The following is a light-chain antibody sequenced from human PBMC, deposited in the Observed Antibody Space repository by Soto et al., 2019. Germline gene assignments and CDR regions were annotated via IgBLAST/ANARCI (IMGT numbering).Light chain of an antibody. J-gene: IGKJ3*01. Sequence: IQLTQSPSSLSASVGDRVTITCRASQGISSYLVWYQQKPGKAPELLIFATSTLQSGVPSRFSGSASGTDFSLTISSLQPEDFATYYCQQLDSYPLTFGPGTKVDIK. CDR3: QQLDSYPLT. V-gene: IGKV1-9*01. CDR1: QGISSY. CDR2: ATS.